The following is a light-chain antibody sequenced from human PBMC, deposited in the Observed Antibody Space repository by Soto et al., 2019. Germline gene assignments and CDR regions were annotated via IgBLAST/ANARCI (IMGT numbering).Light chain of an antibody. V-gene: IGKV3-20*01. CDR2: GAS. Sequence: EIVFTQSPRTLSLSPGERAPLSCRASQSVSSGSLAWYQQIPGQAPRLLIYGASSRATGTPDRFSGSGSGTDFTLTISGLEPEDFAVYYCQQYASSPETFGQGTKVDIK. CDR3: QQYASSPET. CDR1: QSVSSGS. J-gene: IGKJ1*01.